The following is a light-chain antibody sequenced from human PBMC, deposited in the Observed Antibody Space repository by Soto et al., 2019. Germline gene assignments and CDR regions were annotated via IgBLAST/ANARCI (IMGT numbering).Light chain of an antibody. CDR2: GAF. J-gene: IGKJ1*01. CDR3: HRWNTWAP. CDR1: HSVSNN. Sequence: EIVLTQSPATLSVSPGERATLSCRASHSVSNNLAWYHKMPGQAPRLIMYGAFTRGTGIPARFSRSGSGTEFTLTSSSRQSEDFALAVCHRWNTWAPFGQGTKVEI. V-gene: IGKV3-15*01.